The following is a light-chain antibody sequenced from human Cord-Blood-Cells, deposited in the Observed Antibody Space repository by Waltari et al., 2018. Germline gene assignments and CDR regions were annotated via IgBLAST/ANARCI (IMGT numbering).Light chain of an antibody. CDR3: SSYTSSSTVV. CDR1: SSDVGGYND. CDR2: EVS. Sequence: QSALTQPASVSGSPGQSITISCTGTSSDVGGYNDVSWYQQHPGKAPKLMIYEVSNRPSGVSNRFSGSKSGNTASLTISGLQAEDEADYYCSSYTSSSTVVFSGGTKLTVL. J-gene: IGLJ2*01. V-gene: IGLV2-14*01.